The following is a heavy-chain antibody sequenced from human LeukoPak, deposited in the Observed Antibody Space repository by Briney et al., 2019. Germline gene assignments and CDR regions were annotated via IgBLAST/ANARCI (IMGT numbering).Heavy chain of an antibody. Sequence: GGSLRLSCAASGFTVSSNYMSWVRQAPGKGLEWVSVIYSGGSTYYADSVKGRFTISRDNSKNTLYLQMNSLRAEDTAVYYCARDTITIFGVVTLGPCGMDVWGQGTTVTVSS. V-gene: IGHV3-53*01. CDR2: IYSGGST. J-gene: IGHJ6*02. CDR3: ARDTITIFGVVTLGPCGMDV. D-gene: IGHD3-3*01. CDR1: GFTVSSNY.